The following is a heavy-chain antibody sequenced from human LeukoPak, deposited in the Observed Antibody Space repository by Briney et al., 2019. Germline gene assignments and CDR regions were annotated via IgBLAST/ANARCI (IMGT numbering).Heavy chain of an antibody. Sequence: SETLSLTCTVSGYSISSGYYWGWIRQPPGKGLEWIGSIYHSGSTYYNPSLKSRVTKSVNTSKNQFSLKLSSVTAADTAVYYCARVQLWFFDYWGQGTLVTVSS. CDR3: ARVQLWFFDY. D-gene: IGHD5-18*01. J-gene: IGHJ4*02. V-gene: IGHV4-38-2*02. CDR2: IYHSGST. CDR1: GYSISSGYY.